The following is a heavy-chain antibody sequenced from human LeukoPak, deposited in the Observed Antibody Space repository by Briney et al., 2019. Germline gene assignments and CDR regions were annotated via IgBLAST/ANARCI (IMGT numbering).Heavy chain of an antibody. CDR1: GYTFTSYG. V-gene: IGHV1-18*01. CDR3: ARVKGLVVVPAALWVLDAFDI. CDR2: ISAYNGNT. Sequence: ASVKVSFKASGYTFTSYGISWVRQAPGQGLEWMGWISAYNGNTNYAQKLQGRVTMTTDTSTSTAYMELRSLRSDDTAVYYCARVKGLVVVPAALWVLDAFDIWGQGTMVTVSS. J-gene: IGHJ3*02. D-gene: IGHD2-2*01.